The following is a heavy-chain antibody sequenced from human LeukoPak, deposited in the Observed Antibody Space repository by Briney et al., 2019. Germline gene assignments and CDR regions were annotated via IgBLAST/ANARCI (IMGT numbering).Heavy chain of an antibody. CDR1: GYTFTGYS. CDR3: ARDAATINFGY. CDR2: INIYTGNP. D-gene: IGHD5-24*01. V-gene: IGHV7-4-1*02. J-gene: IGHJ4*02. Sequence: ASVKVSCKASGYTFTGYSINWVRQAPGQGLEWMGWINIYTGNPTYAQGFTGRFVFSLDTSVSTAYLQISSLKAEDTAVYYCARDAATINFGYWGQGTLVTVSS.